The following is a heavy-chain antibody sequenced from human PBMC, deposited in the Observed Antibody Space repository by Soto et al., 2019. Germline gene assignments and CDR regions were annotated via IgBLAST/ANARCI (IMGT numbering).Heavy chain of an antibody. D-gene: IGHD6-13*01. CDR1: GGTFSSYA. CDR2: IIPIIGTA. Sequence: ASVKVSCKASGGTFSSYAISWVRQAPGQGLEWMGGIIPIIGTANYAQKFQGRVTITADESTSTAYMELSSLRSEDTAVYYCARIRIAAAGDYYYGMDVWGQGTTVTVSS. CDR3: ARIRIAAAGDYYYGMDV. V-gene: IGHV1-69*13. J-gene: IGHJ6*02.